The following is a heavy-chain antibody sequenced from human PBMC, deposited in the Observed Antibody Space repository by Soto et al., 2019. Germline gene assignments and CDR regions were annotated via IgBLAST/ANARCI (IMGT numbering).Heavy chain of an antibody. Sequence: QVQLQESGPGLVKASETLSLTCTVSSGSISTYYWSWIRQPAGKGLEWIGRIYASGYTLYNPSLKSRVTMSVDTSKNQFSLKVSSVTAADTAVYYCAGGAPADYFDYWGQGTLVTVSS. J-gene: IGHJ4*02. D-gene: IGHD2-2*01. CDR2: IYASGYT. CDR1: SGSISTYY. V-gene: IGHV4-4*07. CDR3: AGGAPADYFDY.